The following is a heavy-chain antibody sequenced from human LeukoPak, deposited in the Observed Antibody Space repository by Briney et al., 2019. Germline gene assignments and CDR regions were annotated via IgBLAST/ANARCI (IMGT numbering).Heavy chain of an antibody. Sequence: GWSLRLSCAASGFTFSSYGMHWVRQAPGKGLEWVAVIWYDGSNKYYADSVKGRFTISRDNSKNTLYLQMNSLRAEDTAVYYCARDFGPPSNGMDVWGQGTTVTVSS. V-gene: IGHV3-33*01. CDR3: ARDFGPPSNGMDV. J-gene: IGHJ6*02. D-gene: IGHD3-10*01. CDR1: GFTFSSYG. CDR2: IWYDGSNK.